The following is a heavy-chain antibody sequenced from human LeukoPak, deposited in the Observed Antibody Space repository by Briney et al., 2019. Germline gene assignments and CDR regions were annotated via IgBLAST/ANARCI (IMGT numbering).Heavy chain of an antibody. CDR2: ISGSGGST. CDR1: GFTFSSYA. Sequence: GGSLRLSCAASGFTFSSYAMHWVRQAPGKGLEWVSAISGSGGSTYYADSVKGRFTISRDNSKNTLYLQMNSLRAEDTAVYYCAKDREIYYYYYYYMDVWGKGTTVTVSS. V-gene: IGHV3-23*01. CDR3: AKDREIYYYYYYYMDV. D-gene: IGHD1-26*01. J-gene: IGHJ6*03.